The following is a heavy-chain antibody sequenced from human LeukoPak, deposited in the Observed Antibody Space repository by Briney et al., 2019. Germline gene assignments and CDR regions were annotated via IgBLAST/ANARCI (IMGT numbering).Heavy chain of an antibody. D-gene: IGHD3-16*01. CDR2: IHTSGDT. CDR3: ARGPNSYAQPRFDY. CDR1: GGSFSSYY. V-gene: IGHV4-4*07. Sequence: SETLSLTCTVSGGSFSSYYWSCIRQSAGKGLQWIGRIHTSGDTDYNPSLKSRVTMSVDTSKKQFSLKLSSVTAADSAVYYCARGPNSYAQPRFDYWGQGTLVTVSS. J-gene: IGHJ4*02.